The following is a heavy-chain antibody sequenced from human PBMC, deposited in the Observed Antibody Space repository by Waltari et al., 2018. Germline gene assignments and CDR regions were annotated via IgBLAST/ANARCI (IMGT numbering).Heavy chain of an antibody. Sequence: EVQLVASGGGLAQPGGSLRLPCTASGFTFNKNDIHWVRKAPGKGLGWVSAVGTIGDTYYSDSVRGRFTISRENAKNSLYLQMDSLRAEDTAIYFCAREMGGYYGMDVWGQGTTVTVSS. CDR1: GFTFNKND. CDR2: VGTIGDT. J-gene: IGHJ6*02. CDR3: AREMGGYYGMDV. V-gene: IGHV3-13*01. D-gene: IGHD3-16*01.